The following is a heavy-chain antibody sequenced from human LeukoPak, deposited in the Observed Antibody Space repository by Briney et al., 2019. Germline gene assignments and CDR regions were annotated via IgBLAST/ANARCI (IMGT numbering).Heavy chain of an antibody. CDR3: AKETYDSSGYPTYYYYYGMDV. J-gene: IGHJ6*02. Sequence: GGSLRLSCAASGFTFSSYAMHWVRQAPGKGLEWVAVISYDGSNKYYADSVKGRFTISRDNAKNSLYLQMNSLRAEDTALYYCAKETYDSSGYPTYYYYYGMDVWGQGTTVTVSS. CDR2: ISYDGSNK. CDR1: GFTFSSYA. V-gene: IGHV3-30-3*01. D-gene: IGHD3-22*01.